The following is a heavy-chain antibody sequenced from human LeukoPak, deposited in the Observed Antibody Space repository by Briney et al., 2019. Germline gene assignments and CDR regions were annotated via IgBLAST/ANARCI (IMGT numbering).Heavy chain of an antibody. CDR2: ISYDGSNK. CDR3: ASGQLRYFDWLLRFDY. J-gene: IGHJ4*02. CDR1: GFTFSSYA. D-gene: IGHD3-9*01. V-gene: IGHV3-30*04. Sequence: GRSLRLSCAASGFTFSSYAMHWVRQAPGKGLEWAAVISYDGSNKYYADSVKGRFTISRDNSKNTLYLQMNSLRAEDTAVYYCASGQLRYFDWLLRFDYWGQGTLVTVSS.